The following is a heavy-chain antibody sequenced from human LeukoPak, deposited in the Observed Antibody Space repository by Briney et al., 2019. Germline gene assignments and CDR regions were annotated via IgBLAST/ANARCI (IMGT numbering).Heavy chain of an antibody. V-gene: IGHV4-4*07. J-gene: IGHJ3*02. D-gene: IGHD6-13*01. Sequence: SETLSLTCTVSGGSISSYYWSWIRQPAGKGLEWIWRIYTSGSTNYNPSLKSRVTISVDTSKNQFSLKLSSLTAADTGVYYSAREVAAAAEAFDIWGPGKMVTVSS. CDR3: AREVAAAAEAFDI. CDR2: IYTSGST. CDR1: GGSISSYY.